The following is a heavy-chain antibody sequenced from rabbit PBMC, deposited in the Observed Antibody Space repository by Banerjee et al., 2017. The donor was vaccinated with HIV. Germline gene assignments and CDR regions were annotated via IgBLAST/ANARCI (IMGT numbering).Heavy chain of an antibody. Sequence: QEQLEESGGRLVQPGGSLTLSCKASGFDFSRDAMCWVRQAPGKGLEWIGCIYAGSDRATYYATWAKGRFTLSTTSSTTVTLHMTSLTGADTATYFCARGMAYGYADNAYAVDLWGPGTLVTVS. V-gene: IGHV1S45*01. CDR2: IYAGSDRAT. CDR3: ARGMAYGYADNAYAVDL. CDR1: GFDFSRDA. J-gene: IGHJ4*01. D-gene: IGHD6-1*01.